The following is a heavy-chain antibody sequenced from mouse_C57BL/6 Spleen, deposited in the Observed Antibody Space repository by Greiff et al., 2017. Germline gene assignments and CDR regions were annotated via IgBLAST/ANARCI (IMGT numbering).Heavy chain of an antibody. CDR3: TRDGQTLYYAMDC. V-gene: IGHV5-9-1*02. Sequence: EVKLVESGEGLVKPGGSLKLSCAASGFTFSSYAMSWVRQTPEKRLEWVAYISSGGDYIYYADTVKGRFTISSDNARNTLYLQMSSLKSEDTAMNYCTRDGQTLYYAMDCWGQGTTVTVSS. D-gene: IGHD2-3*01. CDR1: GFTFSSYA. CDR2: ISSGGDYI. J-gene: IGHJ4*01.